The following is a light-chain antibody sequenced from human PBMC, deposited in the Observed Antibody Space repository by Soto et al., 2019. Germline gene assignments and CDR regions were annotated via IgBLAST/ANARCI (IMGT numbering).Light chain of an antibody. CDR1: SSNIGGNS. Sequence: QSVLTQPPSVSAAPGQKVTISCSGSSSNIGGNSVSWYQQLPGTAPKRLIYDNSKRPSGIPDRFSGSKSGTSATLGITGLQTGDEADYYCGTWDSSLSAVIFGGGTKVTVL. V-gene: IGLV1-51*01. J-gene: IGLJ2*01. CDR3: GTWDSSLSAVI. CDR2: DNS.